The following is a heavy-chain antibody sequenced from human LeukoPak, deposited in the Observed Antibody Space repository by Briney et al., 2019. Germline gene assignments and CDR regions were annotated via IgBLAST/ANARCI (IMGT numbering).Heavy chain of an antibody. CDR3: AAAGNYYDSSGLIRVDAFDI. CDR1: GYTLTELS. V-gene: IGHV1-24*01. D-gene: IGHD3-22*01. J-gene: IGHJ3*02. CDR2: IIPVFGTA. Sequence: ASVKVSCKVSGYTLTELSMHWVRQAPGQGLEWMGGIIPVFGTADYAQKFQERVTIIRDMSTSTAYMELSSLRSEDTAVYYCAAAGNYYDSSGLIRVDAFDIWGQGTMVTVSS.